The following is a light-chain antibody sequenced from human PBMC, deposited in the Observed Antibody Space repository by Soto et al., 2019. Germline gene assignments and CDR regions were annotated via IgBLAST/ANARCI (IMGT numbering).Light chain of an antibody. Sequence: QSVLTQPASVSGSPGQSITISCTGTSSDVGGYNYVSWYQQHPGKAPKLMIYEVSNRPSGVSNRFSGSKAGNTASLTISGLQAEDEADYYCSSYTSSSTLEGFGTGTKVTV. J-gene: IGLJ1*01. CDR1: SSDVGGYNY. V-gene: IGLV2-14*01. CDR2: EVS. CDR3: SSYTSSSTLEG.